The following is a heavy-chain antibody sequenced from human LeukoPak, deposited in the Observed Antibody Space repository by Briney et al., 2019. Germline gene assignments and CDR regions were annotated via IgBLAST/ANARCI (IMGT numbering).Heavy chain of an antibody. V-gene: IGHV3-13*01. CDR2: IGTGGDT. CDR1: GFTFSSYW. J-gene: IGHJ3*02. D-gene: IGHD2-15*01. Sequence: GGSLRLSCAASGFTFSSYWMHWVRQVTGKGLEWVSSIGTGGDTHYPDSVKGRFTISRENGKNSLYLQMNTLRAGDTAVYYCVRGDCSAGTCDSGGGFDIWGQGTMVTVSS. CDR3: VRGDCSAGTCDSGGGFDI.